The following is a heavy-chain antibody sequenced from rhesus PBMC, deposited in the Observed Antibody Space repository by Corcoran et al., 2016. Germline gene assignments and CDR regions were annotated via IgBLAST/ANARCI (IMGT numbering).Heavy chain of an antibody. CDR2: IYGSAGGT. CDR1: GGSISDDYY. V-gene: IGHV4-106*01. CDR3: ARDQNGFDV. J-gene: IGHJ5-1*01. Sequence: QVQLQESGPGLVKPSETLSLTCAVSGGSISDDYYWSWIRQPPGKGLEWIGYIYGSAGGTNYNPSLKNRVTISIDTSKNQFALKLSSVTAADTAVYYCARDQNGFDVWGPGVLVTVSS.